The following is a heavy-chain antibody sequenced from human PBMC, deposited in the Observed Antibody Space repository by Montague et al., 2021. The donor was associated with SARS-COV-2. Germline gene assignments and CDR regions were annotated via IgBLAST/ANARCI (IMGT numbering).Heavy chain of an antibody. Sequence: SETLSLTCAVYGGSFSGYYWSWIRQPPGKGLEWIGEINHSGSTNYNPSLKSRVTISVDTSKNQFSLKLSSVTGADTAVYYCARINRIIVGATRFDYWGQGTLVTVSS. V-gene: IGHV4-34*01. CDR1: GGSFSGYY. D-gene: IGHD1-26*01. J-gene: IGHJ4*02. CDR2: INHSGST. CDR3: ARINRIIVGATRFDY.